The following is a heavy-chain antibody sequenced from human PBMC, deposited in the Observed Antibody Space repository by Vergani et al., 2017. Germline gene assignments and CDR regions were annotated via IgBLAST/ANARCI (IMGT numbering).Heavy chain of an antibody. Sequence: EVQLVESGGGLVQPGGSLRLSCAASGFTFSSYAMHWVRQAPGKGLEYVSAISSNGGSTYYANSVKGRFTISRDNSKNTLYLQMNSLRAEDTAVYYCAKDGDYDILTGYLRAFDIWGQGTMVTVSS. D-gene: IGHD3-9*01. V-gene: IGHV3-64*01. CDR2: ISSNGGST. CDR1: GFTFSSYA. J-gene: IGHJ3*02. CDR3: AKDGDYDILTGYLRAFDI.